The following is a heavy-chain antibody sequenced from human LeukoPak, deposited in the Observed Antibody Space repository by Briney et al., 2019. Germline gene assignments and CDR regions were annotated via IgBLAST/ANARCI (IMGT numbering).Heavy chain of an antibody. CDR2: IYPGDSDI. V-gene: IGHV5-51*01. Sequence: GESLKISCQGSGYSFTSYWIGWVRQMPGKGLEWMGIIYPGDSDIRYSPSFQGQVTISADKSISTAYLQWSSLKASDTAMYYCARPGGGYYDSSGYPLNSYYFDYWGQGTLVTVSS. D-gene: IGHD3-22*01. CDR1: GYSFTSYW. CDR3: ARPGGGYYDSSGYPLNSYYFDY. J-gene: IGHJ4*02.